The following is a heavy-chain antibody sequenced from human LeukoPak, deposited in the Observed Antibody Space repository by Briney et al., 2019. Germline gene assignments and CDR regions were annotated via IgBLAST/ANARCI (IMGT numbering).Heavy chain of an antibody. J-gene: IGHJ4*02. CDR2: ISYDGSNK. Sequence: PGRSLRLSCAASGFTFSSYAMHWVRQAPGKGQEWVAVISYDGSNKYYADSVKGRFTISRDNSKNTLYLQMNSLRAEDTAVYYCARALAAAGSYWGQGTLVTVSS. V-gene: IGHV3-30-3*01. D-gene: IGHD6-25*01. CDR3: ARALAAAGSY. CDR1: GFTFSSYA.